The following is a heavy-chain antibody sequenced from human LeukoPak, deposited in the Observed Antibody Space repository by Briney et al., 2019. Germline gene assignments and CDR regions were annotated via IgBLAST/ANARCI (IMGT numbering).Heavy chain of an antibody. CDR3: ATTRITGTSNWFDP. D-gene: IGHD1-20*01. CDR1: GFTFSSYA. V-gene: IGHV3-23*01. Sequence: GSLRLSCAASGFTFSSYAMSWVRQAPGKGLEWVSAISGSGGSTYYADSVKGRFTISRDNSKNTLYLQMNGLRAEDTAVYYCATTRITGTSNWFDPWGQGTLVTVSS. CDR2: ISGSGGST. J-gene: IGHJ5*02.